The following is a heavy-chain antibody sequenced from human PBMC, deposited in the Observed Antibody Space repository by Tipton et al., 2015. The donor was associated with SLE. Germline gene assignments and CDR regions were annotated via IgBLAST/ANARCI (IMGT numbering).Heavy chain of an antibody. CDR2: LNWNGDST. V-gene: IGHV3-20*04. CDR1: GFNFDDYG. Sequence: SLRLSCAASGFNFDDYGMSWVRQVPGKGLEWVSSLNWNGDSTAYADSVKGRFTISRDNAKNSLYLQMNSLRAEDTAVYYCASPPYYGSGSYRPYWYFDLWGRGTLVTVSS. D-gene: IGHD3-10*01. J-gene: IGHJ2*01. CDR3: ASPPYYGSGSYRPYWYFDL.